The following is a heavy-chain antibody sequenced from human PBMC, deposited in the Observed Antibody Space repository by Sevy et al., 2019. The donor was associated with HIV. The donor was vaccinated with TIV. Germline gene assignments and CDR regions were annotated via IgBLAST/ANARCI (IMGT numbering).Heavy chain of an antibody. CDR3: ARDPRMYGDYLLAYFDY. CDR2: IGYDGSNI. Sequence: GVSLRLSCAASGFTPSTYGMHWVRQAPGKGLEWVAVIGYDGSNIYYADSVKGRFTISRDNSKNTLFPQMDSLRAEDTAIYYCARDPRMYGDYLLAYFDYWGQGTLVTVSS. CDR1: GFTPSTYG. V-gene: IGHV3-33*01. J-gene: IGHJ4*02. D-gene: IGHD2-8*01.